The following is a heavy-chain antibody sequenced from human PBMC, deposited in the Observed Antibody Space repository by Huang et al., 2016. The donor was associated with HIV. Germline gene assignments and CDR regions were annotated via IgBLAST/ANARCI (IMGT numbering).Heavy chain of an antibody. CDR3: ARLPGSITMIRGVITDPY. CDR1: GGSIRSDNYY. J-gene: IGHJ4*02. D-gene: IGHD3-10*01. CDR2: IYYCGNT. Sequence: QLQLQESGPGLVKPSETLSLTCTVSGGSIRSDNYYWGWIRQPPGKGLEWLGSIYYCGNTYSNPSIKSRVTITVDTSKNQFSLKMRSVTAADTAVYYCARLPGSITMIRGVITDPYWGQGTLVTVSS. V-gene: IGHV4-39*01.